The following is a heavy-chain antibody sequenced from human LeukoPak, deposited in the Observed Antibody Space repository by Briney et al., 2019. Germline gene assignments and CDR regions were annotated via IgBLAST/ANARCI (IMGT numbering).Heavy chain of an antibody. CDR3: AREDIVATMTFDY. V-gene: IGHV3-48*01. CDR1: GFTFSSYS. J-gene: IGHJ4*02. CDR2: ISSSSSTI. D-gene: IGHD5-12*01. Sequence: GGSLRLSCAASGFTFSSYSMNWVRQAPGKGLEWVSYISSSSSTIYYADSVKGRFTISRDNAKNSLYLQMNSLGAEDTAVYYCAREDIVATMTFDYWGQGTLVTVSS.